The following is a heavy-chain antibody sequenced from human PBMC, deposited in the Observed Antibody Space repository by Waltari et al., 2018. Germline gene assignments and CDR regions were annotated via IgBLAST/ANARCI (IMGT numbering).Heavy chain of an antibody. V-gene: IGHV3-33*03. CDR3: AKDAFGNTYLDY. CDR1: GLSLRNYG. Sequence: QVQLVESGGGVVQPGKSLRLSCVASGLSLRNYGMHWVRQTPGRGLEWVALTWSDGSVEYYADSVRGRFTVSRDNSKNILYLDMGSLRVDDTATYYCAKDAFGNTYLDYWGQGTLVTVSS. J-gene: IGHJ4*02. D-gene: IGHD3-10*01. CDR2: TWSDGSVE.